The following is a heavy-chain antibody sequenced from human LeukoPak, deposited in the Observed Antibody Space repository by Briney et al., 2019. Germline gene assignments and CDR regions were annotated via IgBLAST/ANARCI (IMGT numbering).Heavy chain of an antibody. J-gene: IGHJ4*02. Sequence: LGASVKVSCRASGYTFTGYQMHWVRQAPGQGLEWMGWIDPKNGGTNYAQKFQGRVTMTRDTSITTAYMELNTLKYDDAAVYYCAVLSGCTSAGCYRGFNYWGQGTLVTVSS. CDR3: AVLSGCTSAGCYRGFNY. V-gene: IGHV1-2*02. CDR1: GYTFTGYQ. D-gene: IGHD2-2*02. CDR2: IDPKNGGT.